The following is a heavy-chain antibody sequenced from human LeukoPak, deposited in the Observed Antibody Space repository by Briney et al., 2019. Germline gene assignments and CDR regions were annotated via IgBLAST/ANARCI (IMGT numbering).Heavy chain of an antibody. V-gene: IGHV3-66*02. CDR2: IYSGGST. CDR1: GFTVSSNY. J-gene: IGHJ6*03. D-gene: IGHD1-14*01. CDR3: ARDRRTGRRIGYYYYMDV. Sequence: GGSLRLSCAASGFTVSSNYMSWVRQAPGKGLKWVSVIYSGGSTYYADSVKGRFTISRDNSKNTLYLQMNSLRAEDTAVYYCARDRRTGRRIGYYYYMDVWGKGTTATVSS.